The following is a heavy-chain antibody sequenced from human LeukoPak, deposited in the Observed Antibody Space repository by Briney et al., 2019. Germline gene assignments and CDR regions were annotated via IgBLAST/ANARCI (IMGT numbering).Heavy chain of an antibody. D-gene: IGHD3-22*01. Sequence: GRSLRLSRAASGFTFSSYAMHWVRQAPGKGLEWVAVISYDGSNKYYADSVKGRFTISRDNSKNTLYLQMNSLRAEDTAVYYCVTDGGPNYYDTFDYWGQGTLVTVSS. V-gene: IGHV3-30-3*01. CDR2: ISYDGSNK. CDR1: GFTFSSYA. CDR3: VTDGGPNYYDTFDY. J-gene: IGHJ4*02.